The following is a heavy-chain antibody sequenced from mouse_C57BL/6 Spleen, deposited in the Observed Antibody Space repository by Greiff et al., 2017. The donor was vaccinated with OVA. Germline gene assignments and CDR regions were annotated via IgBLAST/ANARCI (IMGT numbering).Heavy chain of an antibody. Sequence: EVQVVESGEGLVKPGGSLKLSCAASGFTFSSYAMSWVRQTPEKRLEWVAYISSGGDYIYYADTVKGRFTISRDNARNTLYLQMSSLKSEDTAMDDCTGRSYGEGAMEYWGEGTSVTVSS. CDR3: TGRSYGEGAMEY. CDR2: ISSGGDYI. J-gene: IGHJ4*01. V-gene: IGHV5-9-1*02. CDR1: GFTFSSYA. D-gene: IGHD1-1*01.